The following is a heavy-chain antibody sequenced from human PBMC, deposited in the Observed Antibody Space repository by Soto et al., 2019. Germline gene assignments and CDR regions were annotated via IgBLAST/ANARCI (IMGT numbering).Heavy chain of an antibody. CDR3: ARRSYGSGLNWFDP. V-gene: IGHV4-30-2*01. D-gene: IGHD3-10*01. Sequence: QLQLQESGSGLVKPSQTLSLTCAVSGGSISSGGYSWSWIRQPPGKGLEWIGYIYHSGSTYYNPSLKSRVTISVDRSKNQFSLKLSSVTAADTAVYYCARRSYGSGLNWFDPWGQGTLVTVSS. CDR1: GGSISSGGYS. J-gene: IGHJ5*02. CDR2: IYHSGST.